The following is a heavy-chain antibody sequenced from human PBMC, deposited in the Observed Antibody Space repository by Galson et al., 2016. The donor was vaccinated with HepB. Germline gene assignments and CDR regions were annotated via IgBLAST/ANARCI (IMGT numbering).Heavy chain of an antibody. D-gene: IGHD3-22*01. Sequence: SLRLSCAASGFIFNAYNMNWVRQAPGKALEWLSYISSDFKSIYYADSVRGRFTIFRDSARNSLFLQMNSLRDEDTAVYYCATDDYYDNHSSYWGQGTLVTVSS. CDR2: ISSDFKSI. CDR1: GFIFNAYN. CDR3: ATDDYYDNHSSY. V-gene: IGHV3-48*02. J-gene: IGHJ4*02.